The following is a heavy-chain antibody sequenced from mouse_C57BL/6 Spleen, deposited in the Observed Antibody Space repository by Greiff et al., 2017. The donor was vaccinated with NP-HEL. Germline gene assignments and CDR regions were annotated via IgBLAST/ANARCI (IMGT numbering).Heavy chain of an antibody. J-gene: IGHJ2*01. CDR1: GYTFTDYE. CDR2: IDPETGGT. V-gene: IGHV1-15*01. CDR3: TRWLPHFDY. D-gene: IGHD2-2*01. Sequence: VKLQESGAELVRPGASVTLSCKASGYTFTDYEMHWVKQTPVHGLEWIGAIDPETGGTAYNQKFKGKAILTADKSSSTAYMELRSLTSEDSAVYYCTRWLPHFDYWGQGTTLTVSS.